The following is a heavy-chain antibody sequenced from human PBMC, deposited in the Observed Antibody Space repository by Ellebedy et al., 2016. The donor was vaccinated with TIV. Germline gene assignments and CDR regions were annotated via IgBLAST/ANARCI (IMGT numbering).Heavy chain of an antibody. V-gene: IGHV3-21*01. D-gene: IGHD3-16*01. CDR2: ISSSSSYI. CDR3: AGDYGEVHYYGMDV. CDR1: GFTFSSYS. Sequence: GGSLRLSCAASGFTFSSYSMNWVRQAPGKGLEWVSSISSSSSYIYYADSVKGRFTISRDNAKNSLYLQMNSLRAEDTAVYYCAGDYGEVHYYGMDVWGQGTTVTVSS. J-gene: IGHJ6*02.